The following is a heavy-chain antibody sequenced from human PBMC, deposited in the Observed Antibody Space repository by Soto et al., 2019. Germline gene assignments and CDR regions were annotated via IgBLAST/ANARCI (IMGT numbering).Heavy chain of an antibody. CDR2: IIPIFGTA. CDR1: GGTFSSYA. J-gene: IGHJ4*02. Sequence: ASVKVSCKASGGTFSSYAISWVRQAPGQRLEWMGGIIPIFGTANYAQKFQGRVTITADESTSTAYMELSSLRSEDTAVYYCARGRIAARHFDYWGQGTLVTVSS. D-gene: IGHD6-6*01. V-gene: IGHV1-69*13. CDR3: ARGRIAARHFDY.